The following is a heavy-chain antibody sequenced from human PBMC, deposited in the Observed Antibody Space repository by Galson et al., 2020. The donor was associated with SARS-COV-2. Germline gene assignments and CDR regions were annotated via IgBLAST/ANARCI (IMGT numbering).Heavy chain of an antibody. J-gene: IGHJ4*02. V-gene: IGHV3-30-3*01. CDR2: ISYDGSNK. CDR3: ARDPNPILLWFGEGRGYYFDY. D-gene: IGHD3-10*01. CDR1: GFTFSSYA. Sequence: GESLKISCAASGFTFSSYAMHWVRQAPGKGLEWVAVISYDGSNKYYADSVKGRFTISRDNSKNTLYLQMNSLRAEDTAVYYCARDPNPILLWFGEGRGYYFDYWGQGTLVTVSS.